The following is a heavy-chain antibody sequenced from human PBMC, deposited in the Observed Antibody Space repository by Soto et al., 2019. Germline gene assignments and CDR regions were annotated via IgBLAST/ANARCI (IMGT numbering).Heavy chain of an antibody. Sequence: SETLSLTCTVSGGSISSYYWSWIRQPPGKGLEWIGYIYYSGSTNYNPSLKSRVTISVDTSKNQFSLKLSSVTAADTAVYYCASAFVGYCSGGSCYSMPYYYYGMDVWGKGTTVTVSS. V-gene: IGHV4-59*01. CDR1: GGSISSYY. CDR3: ASAFVGYCSGGSCYSMPYYYYGMDV. D-gene: IGHD2-15*01. CDR2: IYYSGST. J-gene: IGHJ6*04.